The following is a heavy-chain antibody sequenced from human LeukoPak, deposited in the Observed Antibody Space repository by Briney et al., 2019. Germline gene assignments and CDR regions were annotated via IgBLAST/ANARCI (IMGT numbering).Heavy chain of an antibody. CDR2: ISYDGSNK. CDR1: GFTFSSYG. CDR3: ARDRIQIWSYVGTFDS. J-gene: IGHJ4*02. V-gene: IGHV3-30*03. D-gene: IGHD5-18*01. Sequence: GGSLRLSCAASGFTFSSYGMHWVRQAPGKGLEWVAVISYDGSNKYYADSVKGRFTMSRDISKNTLSLQMNSLRPEDTAVYYCARDRIQIWSYVGTFDSWGQGTLVTVSS.